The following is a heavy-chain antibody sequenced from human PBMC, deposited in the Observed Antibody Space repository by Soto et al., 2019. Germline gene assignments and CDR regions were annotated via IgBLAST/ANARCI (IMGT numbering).Heavy chain of an antibody. D-gene: IGHD4-17*01. Sequence: LRLSCAASGFTFSSYGMHWVRQAPGKGLEWVAVISYDGSNKYYADSVKGRFTISRDNSKNTLYLQMNSLRAEDTAVYYCAKDLVYGDDYWGQGTLVTVSS. V-gene: IGHV3-30*18. CDR1: GFTFSSYG. J-gene: IGHJ4*02. CDR3: AKDLVYGDDY. CDR2: ISYDGSNK.